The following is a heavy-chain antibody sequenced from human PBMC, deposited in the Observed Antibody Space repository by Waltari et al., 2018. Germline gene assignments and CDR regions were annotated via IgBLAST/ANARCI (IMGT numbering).Heavy chain of an antibody. J-gene: IGHJ4*02. D-gene: IGHD2-15*01. V-gene: IGHV3-33*01. CDR1: GFTFSRCG. CDR2: LWHDGSNE. CDR3: ASQSTTLFDY. Sequence: QVQLVESGGGVVQPGRSLRLSCAASGFTFSRCGMHWVRQAPGKGLEWVAVLWHDGSNEYYVDSVKGRFTISRDNSKNTLYLQMNSLRAEDSAVYYCASQSTTLFDYWGQGTLVTVSS.